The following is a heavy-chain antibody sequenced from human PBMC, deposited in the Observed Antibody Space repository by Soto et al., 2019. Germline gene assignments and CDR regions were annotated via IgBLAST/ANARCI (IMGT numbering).Heavy chain of an antibody. CDR2: IIPIFGTA. CDR1: GGTFSSYA. Sequence: SVKVSCKASGGTFSSYAISWVRQAPGQGLEWMGGIIPIFGTANYAQKFQGRVTITADESTSTAYMELSSLRSEDTAVYYCAKDADRDFDSSAYGGHYFDYWGQGTLVTVSS. J-gene: IGHJ4*02. V-gene: IGHV1-69*13. D-gene: IGHD3-22*01. CDR3: AKDADRDFDSSAYGGHYFDY.